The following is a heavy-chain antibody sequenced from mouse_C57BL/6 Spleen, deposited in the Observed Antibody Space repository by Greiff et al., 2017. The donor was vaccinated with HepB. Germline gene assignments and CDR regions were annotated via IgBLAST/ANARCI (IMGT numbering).Heavy chain of an antibody. V-gene: IGHV1-78*01. CDR3: ARYDPLYDAWFAY. D-gene: IGHD2-12*01. CDR2: IYPRDGST. CDR1: GYTFTDHT. Sequence: VQLQQSDAELVKPGASVKISCKVSGYTFTDHTIHWMKQRPEQGLEWIGYIYPRDGSTKYNEKFKGKATLTADKSSSTAYKQLNSLTSEDSAVYFCARYDPLYDAWFAYWGQGTLVTVSA. J-gene: IGHJ3*01.